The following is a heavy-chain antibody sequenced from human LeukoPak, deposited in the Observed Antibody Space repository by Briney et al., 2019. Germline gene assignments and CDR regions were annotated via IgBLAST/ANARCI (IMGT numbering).Heavy chain of an antibody. CDR1: GGTFSSYA. Sequence: GASVTVSCKASGGTFSSYAISWVRQAPGQGLEWMGGIIPIFGTANYAQKFQGRVTITTDESTSTAYMELSSLRSEDTAVYYCARDRGSYLSHYFDYWGQGTLVTVSS. D-gene: IGHD1-26*01. J-gene: IGHJ4*02. CDR3: ARDRGSYLSHYFDY. CDR2: IIPIFGTA. V-gene: IGHV1-69*05.